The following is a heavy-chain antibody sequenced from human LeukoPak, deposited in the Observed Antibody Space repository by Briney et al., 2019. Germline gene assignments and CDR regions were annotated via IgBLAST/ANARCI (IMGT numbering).Heavy chain of an antibody. Sequence: SETLSLTCAVYGGSFSGYYWSWIRQPPGKGLEWIGEINHSGSTNYNPSLKSRVTISVDTSMNQFSLKLSSVTAADTAVYYCARIGRYYDSSGSPRPFDYWGQGTLVTVSS. D-gene: IGHD3-22*01. CDR3: ARIGRYYDSSGSPRPFDY. J-gene: IGHJ4*02. CDR1: GGSFSGYY. CDR2: INHSGST. V-gene: IGHV4-34*01.